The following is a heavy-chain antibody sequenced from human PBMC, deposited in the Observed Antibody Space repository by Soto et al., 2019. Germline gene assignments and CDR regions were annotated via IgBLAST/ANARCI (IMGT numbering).Heavy chain of an antibody. J-gene: IGHJ4*02. CDR1: GFTFSSYG. Sequence: QVQLVESGGGGVQPGRSLRLSCATSGFTFSSYGMHWVRQAPGKGLEWVAVIWDGRTTYYNGDSVKGRFTISRDISRNTLYLQMTSLRAEDTAVYYCAFNLYSSHWAPVRDWGQGTQVTVSS. CDR3: AFNLYSSHWAPVRD. D-gene: IGHD3-22*01. V-gene: IGHV3-33*01. CDR2: IWDGRTTY.